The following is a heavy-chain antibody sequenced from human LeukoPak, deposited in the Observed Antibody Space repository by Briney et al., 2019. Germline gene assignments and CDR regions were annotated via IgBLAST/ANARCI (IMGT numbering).Heavy chain of an antibody. D-gene: IGHD5-12*01. CDR2: IIPIFGTA. Sequence: ASVKVSCKASGGTFSSYAISWVRQAPGQGLEWMGRIIPIFGTANYAQKFQGGVTITTDESTSTAYMAPSSPRSEDTAVSYCARDRPTWPFDPWGQGTLVTVSS. V-gene: IGHV1-69*05. CDR1: GGTFSSYA. J-gene: IGHJ5*02. CDR3: ARDRPTWPFDP.